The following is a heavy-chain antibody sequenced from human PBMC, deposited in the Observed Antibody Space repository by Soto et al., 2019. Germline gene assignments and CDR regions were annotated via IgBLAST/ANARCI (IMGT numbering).Heavy chain of an antibody. V-gene: IGHV3-21*01. CDR2: ISSSSSYI. D-gene: IGHD6-19*01. Sequence: EVQLVESGGGLVKPGGSLRLSCAASGFTFSSYSMNWVRQAPGKGLEWVSSISSSSSYIYYADSVKGRFTISRDNAKNSLYLQMNSLRAEDTAVYYCARDRVSSGLPLDYWGQGTLVTVSS. J-gene: IGHJ4*02. CDR1: GFTFSSYS. CDR3: ARDRVSSGLPLDY.